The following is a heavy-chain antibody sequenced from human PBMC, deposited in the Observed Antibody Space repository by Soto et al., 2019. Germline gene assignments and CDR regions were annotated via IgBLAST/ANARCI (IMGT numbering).Heavy chain of an antibody. Sequence: SETLSLTCTVSGGSISSYYWSWIRQPPGKGLEWIGYIYYSGSTNYNPPLKSRVTISVDTSKNQFSLKLSSVTAADTAVYYCARVDFMTITRYYFDYWGQGTLVTVSS. CDR3: ARVDFMTITRYYFDY. CDR2: IYYSGST. D-gene: IGHD3-16*01. CDR1: GGSISSYY. V-gene: IGHV4-59*01. J-gene: IGHJ4*02.